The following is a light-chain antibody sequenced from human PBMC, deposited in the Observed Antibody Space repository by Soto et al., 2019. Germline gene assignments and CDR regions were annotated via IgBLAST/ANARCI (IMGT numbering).Light chain of an antibody. CDR2: SAS. J-gene: IGKJ4*01. CDR1: QSIGSY. Sequence: DIQMTQSPSSLSASVGDRVTITCRASQSIGSYLHWYQQKPGKAPNLLIYSASSLQSGVPSRFSGSGSGTDFTLTISSLQPEDFASYYCQQGYNTPATFGGGTKVDIK. V-gene: IGKV1-39*01. CDR3: QQGYNTPAT.